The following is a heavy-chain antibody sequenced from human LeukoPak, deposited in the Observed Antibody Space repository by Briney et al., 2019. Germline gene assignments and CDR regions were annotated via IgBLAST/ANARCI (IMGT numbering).Heavy chain of an antibody. CDR3: ARATVTTGYNWFDP. Sequence: GGSLRLSCAASGFTFSDYYMSWIRQAPGKGLEWVSYISSSGSTIYYADSVKGRFTISRDNAKNSLYLQMNSLRAEDTAVYYCARATVTTGYNWFDPWGQGTLVTVSS. J-gene: IGHJ5*02. CDR1: GFTFSDYY. V-gene: IGHV3-11*01. D-gene: IGHD4-17*01. CDR2: ISSSGSTI.